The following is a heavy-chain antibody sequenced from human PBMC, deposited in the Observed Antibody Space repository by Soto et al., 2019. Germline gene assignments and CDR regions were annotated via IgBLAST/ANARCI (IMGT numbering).Heavy chain of an antibody. Sequence: ASVKVSCKPSGHTFTTYGISWVRQAPGQGLEWMGWISTYNGNTDYARKFQGRVTMTADTSTSTVYMELRSLRSDDSAVYFCARRRVYDGRGYSAWFDYWGQGTLVTVSS. CDR2: ISTYNGNT. J-gene: IGHJ4*02. D-gene: IGHD3-22*01. V-gene: IGHV1-18*01. CDR1: GHTFTTYG. CDR3: ARRRVYDGRGYSAWFDY.